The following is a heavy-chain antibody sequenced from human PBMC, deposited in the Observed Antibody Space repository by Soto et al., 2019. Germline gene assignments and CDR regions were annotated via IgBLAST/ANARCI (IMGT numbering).Heavy chain of an antibody. D-gene: IGHD2-21*02. V-gene: IGHV1-18*01. Sequence: QVQLVQSGAEVKKPGASVKVSCKASGYTFTNFGISWVRQAPGQGLEWMGWISAYNGNTNYAQNFQGRVTMTTDTSTSTASMGLGSRTSDDTAVYYCARGGTAIDYWGQGTLVTVSS. J-gene: IGHJ4*02. CDR3: ARGGTAIDY. CDR1: GYTFTNFG. CDR2: ISAYNGNT.